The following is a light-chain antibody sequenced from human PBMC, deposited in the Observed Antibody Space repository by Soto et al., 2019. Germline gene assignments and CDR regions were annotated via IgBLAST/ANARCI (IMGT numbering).Light chain of an antibody. CDR1: QSVDNNF. Sequence: EIVLTQSPGTLSLSPGERATLSCRASQSVDNNFLAWYQQKPGQTPRLLMYIASVRASGVPDRFSGSGSGADFTLAISRLEPEDFAVYYCQQYGRSPWTLGQGTKVDIK. V-gene: IGKV3-20*01. CDR2: IAS. CDR3: QQYGRSPWT. J-gene: IGKJ1*01.